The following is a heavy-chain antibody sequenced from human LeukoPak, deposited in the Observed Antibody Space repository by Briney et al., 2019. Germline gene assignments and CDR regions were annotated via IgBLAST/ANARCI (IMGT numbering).Heavy chain of an antibody. Sequence: SVKVSCKASGGTFSSYAISWVRQAPGQGLEWMGGIIPIFGTANYAQKFQGRVTMTEDTSTDTAYMELSSLRSEDTAVYYCATSSGWYPGAFDIWGQGTMVTVSS. CDR3: ATSSGWYPGAFDI. CDR2: IIPIFGTA. J-gene: IGHJ3*02. V-gene: IGHV1-69*06. D-gene: IGHD6-19*01. CDR1: GGTFSSYA.